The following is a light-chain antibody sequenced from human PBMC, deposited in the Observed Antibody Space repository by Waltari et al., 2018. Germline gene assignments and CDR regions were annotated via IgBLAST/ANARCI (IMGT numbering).Light chain of an antibody. CDR3: CSYAGSRTYV. V-gene: IGLV2-23*02. Sequence: QSALTQPASVSGSPGQSITISCTGTSSDVGNFNLVSWYQQHPGKVPKLIIYEFSKRPAGVSHHFTGSKAGKTAALTISGLRAEDEADYYCCSYAGSRTYVFGTGTKVTVL. CDR1: SSDVGNFNL. CDR2: EFS. J-gene: IGLJ1*01.